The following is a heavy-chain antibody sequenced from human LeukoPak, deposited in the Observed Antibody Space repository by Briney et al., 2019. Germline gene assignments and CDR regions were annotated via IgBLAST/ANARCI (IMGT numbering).Heavy chain of an antibody. V-gene: IGHV3-11*04. Sequence: PGGSLRLSCAATGFTISDYYMSWIRQAPGKGLEWVSYITNSGSTVYYIDSVKGRFTISRDNAKNSLYLQMNSLRAEDTAVYYCARERTGFDYWGQGTLVTVSS. CDR3: ARERTGFDY. CDR1: GFTISDYY. D-gene: IGHD1-14*01. CDR2: ITNSGSTV. J-gene: IGHJ4*02.